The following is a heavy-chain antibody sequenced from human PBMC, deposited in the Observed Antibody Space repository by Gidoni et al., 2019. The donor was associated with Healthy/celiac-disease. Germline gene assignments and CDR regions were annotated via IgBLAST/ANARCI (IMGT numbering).Heavy chain of an antibody. CDR2: IRSKAYGGTT. CDR3: TRGLIGVVTVHKDAFDI. CDR1: GFTFGDYA. Sequence: EVQLVESGGGLVKPGRSLRLSCTASGFTFGDYAMSWFRQAPGKGLEWVGFIRSKAYGGTTEYAASVKGRFTISRDDSKSIAYLQMNSLKTEDTAVYYCTRGLIGVVTVHKDAFDIWGQGTMVTVSS. J-gene: IGHJ3*02. D-gene: IGHD2-21*02. V-gene: IGHV3-49*05.